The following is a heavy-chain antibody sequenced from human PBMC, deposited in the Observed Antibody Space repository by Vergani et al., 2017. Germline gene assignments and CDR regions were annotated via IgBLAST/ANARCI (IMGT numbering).Heavy chain of an antibody. Sequence: QLLQSGAEVKKPGASVKVSCKASGYTFTSYYMHWVRQAPGQGLEWSGIINPSGPSITYAQTFQERVTMTRETSTNKVYMERSSLRSDDTAVYYCARGVEATISGRLDYWGKGTLVTVSS. CDR1: GYTFTSYY. CDR2: INPSGPSI. J-gene: IGHJ4*02. CDR3: ARGVEATISGRLDY. D-gene: IGHD1-26*01. V-gene: IGHV1-46*03.